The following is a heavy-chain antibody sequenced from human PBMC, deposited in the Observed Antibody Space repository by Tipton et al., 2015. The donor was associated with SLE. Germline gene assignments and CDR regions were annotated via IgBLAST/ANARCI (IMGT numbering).Heavy chain of an antibody. Sequence: LSLTCTVSGGSVSSSSKYWAWIRQPPGRGLEWVSSISSSSSYIYYADSVKGRFTISRDNAKNSLYLQMNSLRAEDTAVYYCARGDGSGSYSGYYGMDVWGQGTTVTVSS. V-gene: IGHV3-21*03. CDR2: ISSSSSYI. CDR3: ARGDGSGSYSGYYGMDV. CDR1: GGSVSSSS. J-gene: IGHJ6*02. D-gene: IGHD3-10*01.